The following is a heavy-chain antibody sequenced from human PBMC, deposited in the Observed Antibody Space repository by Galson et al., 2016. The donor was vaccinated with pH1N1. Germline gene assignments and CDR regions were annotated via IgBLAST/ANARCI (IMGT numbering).Heavy chain of an antibody. CDR1: FSDYW. CDR3: ATEDYYTSLY. V-gene: IGHV3-7*01. Sequence: FSDYWMSWVRQAPGKGLEWVAKINQDGSRKYYVDSMKGRCTISRDNAENSLSLQMNSLRVEDTALYYCATEDYYTSLYWGQGILVTVSS. CDR2: INQDGSRK. J-gene: IGHJ4*02. D-gene: IGHD1-26*01.